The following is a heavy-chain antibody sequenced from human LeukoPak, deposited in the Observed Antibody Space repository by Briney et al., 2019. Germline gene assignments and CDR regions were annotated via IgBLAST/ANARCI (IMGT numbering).Heavy chain of an antibody. CDR1: GLTFSNYG. V-gene: IGHV3-23*01. D-gene: IGHD5-12*01. Sequence: GGSLRLSCAASGLTFSNYGMSWVRQAPGKGLEWVSAISGSGGNTYYADSVKGRFTISRDNSKNTLYLQMNSLRAEDTAVYYCARGPSGYHNTGGQGTLVTVSS. CDR2: ISGSGGNT. J-gene: IGHJ4*02. CDR3: ARGPSGYHNT.